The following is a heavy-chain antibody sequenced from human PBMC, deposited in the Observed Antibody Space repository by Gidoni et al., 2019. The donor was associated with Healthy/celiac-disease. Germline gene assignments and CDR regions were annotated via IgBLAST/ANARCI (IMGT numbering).Heavy chain of an antibody. CDR3: ARVLVPAQFDY. V-gene: IGHV4-38-2*02. Sequence: QVQLQESGPGLGKPSETLSLTCTVSGYSISSGYYWGWIRQPPGKALEWIGSIYHSGSTYYNPSLKSRVTISVDTSKNQFSLKLSSVTAADTAVYYCARVLVPAQFDYWGQGTLVTVSS. CDR1: GYSISSGYY. CDR2: IYHSGST. D-gene: IGHD6-6*01. J-gene: IGHJ4*02.